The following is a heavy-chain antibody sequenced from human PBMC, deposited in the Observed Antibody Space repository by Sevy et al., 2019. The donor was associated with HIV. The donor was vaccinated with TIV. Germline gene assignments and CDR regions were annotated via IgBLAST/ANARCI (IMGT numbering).Heavy chain of an antibody. J-gene: IGHJ3*02. V-gene: IGHV1-2*06. Sequence: ASVKVSCKASGYTFTGYYMHWVRQAPGQGLEWMGRINPNSGGTNYAQKFQGRVTMTRDTSISTAYMELSRLRSDDTAVYYCARAARIAARRVDAFDIWGQGTMVTVSS. D-gene: IGHD6-6*01. CDR3: ARAARIAARRVDAFDI. CDR2: INPNSGGT. CDR1: GYTFTGYY.